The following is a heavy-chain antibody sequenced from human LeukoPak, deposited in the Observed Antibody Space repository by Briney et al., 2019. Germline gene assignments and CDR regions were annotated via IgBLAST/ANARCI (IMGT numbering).Heavy chain of an antibody. CDR1: GFTFRSYG. V-gene: IGHV3-23*01. J-gene: IGHJ4*02. CDR3: AKEKSGWYYFDY. CDR2: ISGSGGST. D-gene: IGHD6-19*01. Sequence: GGSLRLSCAASGFTFRSYGMHWVRQAPGKGLEWVSAISGSGGSTYYADSVKGRFTISRDNSKNTLYLQMNSLRAEDTAVYYCAKEKSGWYYFDYWGQGTLVTVSS.